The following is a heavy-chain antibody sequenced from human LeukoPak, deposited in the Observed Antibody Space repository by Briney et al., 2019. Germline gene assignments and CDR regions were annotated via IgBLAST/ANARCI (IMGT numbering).Heavy chain of an antibody. CDR1: GFTFSDYY. CDR3: AKDFYDNSGSRYDY. V-gene: IGHV3-11*05. Sequence: GGSLRLSCAASGFTFSDYYMSWIRQAPGKGLEWVSYISSSSSYTNYADSVKGRFTISRDNSKNTLYMQMNSLRAEDTAVYYCAKDFYDNSGSRYDYWGQGTLVTVSS. D-gene: IGHD3-22*01. J-gene: IGHJ4*02. CDR2: ISSSSSYT.